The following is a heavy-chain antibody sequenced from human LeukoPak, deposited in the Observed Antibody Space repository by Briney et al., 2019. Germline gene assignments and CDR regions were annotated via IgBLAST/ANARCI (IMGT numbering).Heavy chain of an antibody. Sequence: SETLSLTCSVSGDSISSGGYYWHWIRQHPEKGLEWIGYIYSTGTTYYNPSLTSPLTMSLDTSKNQFSLKVTSVTAADTAVYFCARDRPDTTSPTTVGRFDPWGQGTLVTVSS. CDR2: IYSTGTT. J-gene: IGHJ5*02. V-gene: IGHV4-31*01. CDR3: ARDRPDTTSPTTVGRFDP. CDR1: GDSISSGGYY. D-gene: IGHD1-26*01.